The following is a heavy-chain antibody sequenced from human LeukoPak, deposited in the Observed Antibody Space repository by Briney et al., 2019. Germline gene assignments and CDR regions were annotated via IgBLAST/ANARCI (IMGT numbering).Heavy chain of an antibody. V-gene: IGHV3-13*01. J-gene: IGHJ1*01. CDR1: GFTFSSYD. Sequence: GGSLRLSCAASGFTFSSYDMHWVRQAPGKGLEWVSAICTAGDTYYPGSVKGRFTISRENAKNSLYLQMNSLRAEDTAVYYCVRLANNGLYSEYLQHWGQGTLVTVSS. CDR3: VRLANNGLYSEYLQH. CDR2: ICTAGDT. D-gene: IGHD6-19*01.